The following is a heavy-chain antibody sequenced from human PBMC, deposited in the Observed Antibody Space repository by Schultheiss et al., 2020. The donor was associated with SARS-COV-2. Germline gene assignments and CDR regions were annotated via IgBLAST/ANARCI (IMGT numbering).Heavy chain of an antibody. CDR2: VSGSGGST. CDR1: GFTFSSYA. Sequence: GGSLRLSCAASGFTFSSYAMSWVRQAPGKGLEWVSDVSGSGGSTYYADSVKGRFTISRDNSKNTLYLQMNSLRAEDTAVYYCARVRWLRDYYYYYGMDVWGQGTTVTVSS. CDR3: ARVRWLRDYYYYYGMDV. J-gene: IGHJ6*02. V-gene: IGHV3-23*01. D-gene: IGHD5-12*01.